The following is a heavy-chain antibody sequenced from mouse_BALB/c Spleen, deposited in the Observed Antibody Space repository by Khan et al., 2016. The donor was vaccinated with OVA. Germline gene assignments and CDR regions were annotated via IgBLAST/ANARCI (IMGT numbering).Heavy chain of an antibody. D-gene: IGHD2-2*01. CDR1: GYSITSGYY. J-gene: IGHJ3*01. CDR3: TISLYGYDPAWFAY. CDR2: ISYDGSN. Sequence: VQLKQSGPGLVKPSQSLSLTCSVTGYSITSGYYCNWIRQFPGNKLEWMGYISYDGSNNYNPSLKNRISVTRDTSKNQFFLKLNSVTTEDTATYYGTISLYGYDPAWFAYWGQGTLVTVSA. V-gene: IGHV3-6*02.